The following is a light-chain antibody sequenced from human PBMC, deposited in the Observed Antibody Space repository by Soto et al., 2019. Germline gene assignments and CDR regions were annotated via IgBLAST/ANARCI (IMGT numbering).Light chain of an antibody. CDR1: QGISSY. CDR3: QQYYSYPPSLT. Sequence: AILMTQSPSSFSASTGDRVTITCRASQGISSYLAWYQQKPGKAPKLLIYAASTLQSGVPSRFSGSGSGTDFTLTISCLQSEDFATYYCQQYYSYPPSLTFGGGTKVEIK. V-gene: IGKV1-8*01. CDR2: AAS. J-gene: IGKJ4*01.